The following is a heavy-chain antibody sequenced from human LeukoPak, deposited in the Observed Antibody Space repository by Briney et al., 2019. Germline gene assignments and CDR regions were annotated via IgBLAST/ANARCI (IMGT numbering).Heavy chain of an antibody. D-gene: IGHD3-16*01. CDR1: GFTFSSYA. CDR2: ISSSVSNT. CDR3: AKGRSPVVMKIFLIWGFDY. V-gene: IGHV3-23*01. Sequence: PGGSLRLSCAASGFTFSSYAMTWVRQAPGKGLEWVSTISSSVSNTYYADSVKGRFTISRDNSKSTLYLQMNSLRAEDTAVYYCAKGRSPVVMKIFLIWGFDYWGRGTLVTASS. J-gene: IGHJ4*02.